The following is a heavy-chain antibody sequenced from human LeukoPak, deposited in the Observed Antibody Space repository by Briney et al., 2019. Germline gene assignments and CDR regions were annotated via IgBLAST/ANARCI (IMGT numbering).Heavy chain of an antibody. CDR1: GGSVSSSIYH. Sequence: SETLSLTCTVSGGSVSSSIYHWDWIRQPPGKGLEWIGSIYYSGSTYYNPSLKNRVTISVDTSKNQFSLKLSSVSAADTAVYYCARRAGGWFDYWGQGTLVTVSS. V-gene: IGHV4-39*01. D-gene: IGHD2-15*01. CDR2: IYYSGST. CDR3: ARRAGGWFDY. J-gene: IGHJ4*02.